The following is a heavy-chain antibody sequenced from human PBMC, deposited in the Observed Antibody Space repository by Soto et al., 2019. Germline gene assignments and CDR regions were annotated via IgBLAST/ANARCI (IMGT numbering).Heavy chain of an antibody. CDR2: IYDSGST. Sequence: SETLSLTCTVSGGSISSSSYYWGWIRQPPGKGREWIGSIYDSGSTYYNPSLKSRVTISVDTSKNQFSLKLSSVTAADTAVYYCARAIAAAGYLVDYWGQGTLVTVSS. J-gene: IGHJ4*02. V-gene: IGHV4-39*01. D-gene: IGHD6-13*01. CDR3: ARAIAAAGYLVDY. CDR1: GGSISSSSYY.